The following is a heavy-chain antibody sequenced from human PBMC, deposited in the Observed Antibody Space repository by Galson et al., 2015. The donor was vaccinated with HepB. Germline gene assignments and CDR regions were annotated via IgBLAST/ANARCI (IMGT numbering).Heavy chain of an antibody. D-gene: IGHD2-2*01. J-gene: IGHJ3*02. V-gene: IGHV1-2*02. Sequence: SVKVSCKASGYTFTGAYMHWVRQAPGHGLEWMGWINPNSGGTNYAQKFQGRVTMTRDTSISTAYMKLSRLRSDDTAVYYCARPSPIVVVPAAIKGAFDIWGQGTMVTVSS. CDR1: GYTFTGAY. CDR3: ARPSPIVVVPAAIKGAFDI. CDR2: INPNSGGT.